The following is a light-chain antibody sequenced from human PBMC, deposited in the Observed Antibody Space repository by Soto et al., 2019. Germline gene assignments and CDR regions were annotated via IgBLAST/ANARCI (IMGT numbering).Light chain of an antibody. CDR2: YND. V-gene: IGLV1-36*01. J-gene: IGLJ3*02. Sequence: QSVLTQPPSVSAVPRQTVTISCSGSSSNIGNNAVAWYQLVSGKAPKLLIYYNDVLPAGISELFSGSKSGTSASLAISGLQSDDEADYYCATWDDSRNGHVFGGGTKLTVL. CDR3: ATWDDSRNGHV. CDR1: SSNIGNNA.